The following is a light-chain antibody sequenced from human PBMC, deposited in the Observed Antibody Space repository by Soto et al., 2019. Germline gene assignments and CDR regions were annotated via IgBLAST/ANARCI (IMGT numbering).Light chain of an antibody. CDR2: DVS. CDR3: SSYTSSSTVI. CDR1: SSDIGGYNY. Sequence: QSALTQPASVSESPGQSITISCTGTSSDIGGYNYVSWYQQHPGKAPKLMIYDVSNRPSGISNRFSGSSSGNTASLTISGLQAEDEADYYCSSYTSSSTVIFGGGTKLTVL. V-gene: IGLV2-14*01. J-gene: IGLJ2*01.